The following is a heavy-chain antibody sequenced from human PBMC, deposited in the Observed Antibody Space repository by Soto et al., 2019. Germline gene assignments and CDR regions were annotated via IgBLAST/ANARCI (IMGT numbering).Heavy chain of an antibody. D-gene: IGHD6-19*01. Sequence: SETLSLTCAVYGGSFSGYYWSWIRQPPGKGLEWIGENNHSGSTNYNPSLKSRVTISVDTSKNQFSLKLSSVTAADTAVYYCARGGSSGWQYYYYYGMDVWGQGTTVTVSS. J-gene: IGHJ6*02. V-gene: IGHV4-34*01. CDR1: GGSFSGYY. CDR3: ARGGSSGWQYYYYYGMDV. CDR2: NNHSGST.